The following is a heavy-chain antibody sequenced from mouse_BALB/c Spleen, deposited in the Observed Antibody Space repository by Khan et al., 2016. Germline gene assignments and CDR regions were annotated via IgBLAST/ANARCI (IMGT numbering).Heavy chain of an antibody. CDR3: ARSPYDYDVGFAY. D-gene: IGHD2-4*01. Sequence: VQLKQSGAELVKPGASVKLSCTASGFNIKDTYMHWVKQRPEQGLEWIGRIDPANGNTKYDPKFQGKATITADTSSNTAYLQLSSLTSEDTAVYYCARSPYDYDVGFAYWGQGTLVTVPA. CDR1: GFNIKDTY. J-gene: IGHJ3*01. CDR2: IDPANGNT. V-gene: IGHV14-3*02.